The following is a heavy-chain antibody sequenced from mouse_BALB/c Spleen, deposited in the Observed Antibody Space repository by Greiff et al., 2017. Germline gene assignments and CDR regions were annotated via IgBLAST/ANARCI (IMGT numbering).Heavy chain of an antibody. CDR3: ARQSYGSSWFAY. D-gene: IGHD1-1*01. CDR2: ISSGGGST. CDR1: GFAFSSYD. J-gene: IGHJ3*01. V-gene: IGHV5-12-1*01. Sequence: EVKLVESGGGLVKPGGSLKLSCAASGFAFSSYDMSWVRQTPEKRLEWVAYISSGGGSTYYPDTVKGRFTISRDNAKNTLYLQMSSLKSEDTAMYYCARQSYGSSWFAYWGQGTLVTVSA.